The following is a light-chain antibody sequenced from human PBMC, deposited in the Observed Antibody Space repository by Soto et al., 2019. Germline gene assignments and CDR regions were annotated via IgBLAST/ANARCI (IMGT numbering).Light chain of an antibody. Sequence: EIVLTPSPATLSLYPGERATLSCRASQSVSSYLAWYQQKPGQAPRLLIYDASNRATGIPARFSGSGSGTDFTLTISSLEPEDFAVYYCQQRSNWPLTFGGGTKVDIK. CDR2: DAS. J-gene: IGKJ4*01. CDR1: QSVSSY. V-gene: IGKV3-11*01. CDR3: QQRSNWPLT.